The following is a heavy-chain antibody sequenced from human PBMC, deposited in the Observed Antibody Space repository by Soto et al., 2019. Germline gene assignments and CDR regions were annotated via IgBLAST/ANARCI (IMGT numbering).Heavy chain of an antibody. CDR1: GFTFSSYA. J-gene: IGHJ6*02. CDR3: ARSNSGYDPSDYYYGMDV. V-gene: IGHV3-30-3*01. Sequence: QVQLVESGGGVVQPGRSLRLSCAASGFTFSSYAMHWVRQAPGKGLEWVAVISYDGSNKYYADSVKGRFTISRDNSKNTLYLQMNSLRAEDTAVYYCARSNSGYDPSDYYYGMDVWGQGTTVTVSS. D-gene: IGHD5-12*01. CDR2: ISYDGSNK.